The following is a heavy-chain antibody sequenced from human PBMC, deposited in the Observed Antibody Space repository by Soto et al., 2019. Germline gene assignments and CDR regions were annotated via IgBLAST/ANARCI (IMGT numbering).Heavy chain of an antibody. J-gene: IGHJ4*02. V-gene: IGHV3-30-3*01. CDR2: ISYDGSNK. CDR3: ARDLGYYDSSGYFDY. D-gene: IGHD3-22*01. Sequence: GGSLRLSCAASGFTFSSYAMHWVRQAPGKGLEWVAVISYDGSNKYYADSVKGRFTISRDNAKNSLYLQMNSLRAEDTAVYYCARDLGYYDSSGYFDYWGQGTLVTVSS. CDR1: GFTFSSYA.